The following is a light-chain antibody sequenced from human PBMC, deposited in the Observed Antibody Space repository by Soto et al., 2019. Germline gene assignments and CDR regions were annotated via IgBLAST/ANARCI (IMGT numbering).Light chain of an antibody. Sequence: EIVLTQSPATLSLSPGERVTLSCRASQSVSSYLAWYQQKPGQAPRLLIYDASNRATGIPARFSGSGSGTDFTLTISSLEPEDFAVYYCQQRSNWPPPDTFGGGTKVEIK. V-gene: IGKV3-11*01. J-gene: IGKJ4*01. CDR2: DAS. CDR3: QQRSNWPPPDT. CDR1: QSVSSY.